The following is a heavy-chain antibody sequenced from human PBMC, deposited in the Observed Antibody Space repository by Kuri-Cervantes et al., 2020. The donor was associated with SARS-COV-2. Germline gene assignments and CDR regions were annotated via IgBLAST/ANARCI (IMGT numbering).Heavy chain of an antibody. CDR1: GGSISSYY. CDR2: IYYSGST. J-gene: IGHJ4*02. D-gene: IGHD6-19*01. Sequence: SETLSLTCTVSGGSISSYYWSWIRQPPGKGLEWIGYIYYSGSTNYNPSLKSRVTISVDTSKNQFSLQLNSVTPEDTAVYYCARELRHSSSGWYIGFDYWGQGTLVTVSS. V-gene: IGHV4-59*12. CDR3: ARELRHSSSGWYIGFDY.